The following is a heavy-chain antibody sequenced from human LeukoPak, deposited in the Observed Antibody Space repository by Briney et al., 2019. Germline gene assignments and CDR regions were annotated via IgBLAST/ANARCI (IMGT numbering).Heavy chain of an antibody. J-gene: IGHJ4*02. Sequence: GGSLRLSCAASGFTFSGFSMSWVRQSPTKGLEWVANIKQDGSERYYVDSVKGRFTISRDNSKNTLYLQMNSLRAEDTAVYYCAKDKTEFDYWGQGTLVTVSS. CDR1: GFTFSGFS. CDR3: AKDKTEFDY. CDR2: IKQDGSER. V-gene: IGHV3-7*03.